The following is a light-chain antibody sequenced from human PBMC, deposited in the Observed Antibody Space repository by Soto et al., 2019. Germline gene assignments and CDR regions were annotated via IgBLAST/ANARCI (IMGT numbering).Light chain of an antibody. Sequence: EIGMTQSPATLSVSPGESATLSCRASQSVSSNLAWYQQKPGQAPRLLISGASTRATGIPVRFSGSGYGTEFTLTISSLQSEDYALYYCQQYNNWLWTFGQGTKVDVK. J-gene: IGKJ1*01. CDR1: QSVSSN. V-gene: IGKV3-15*01. CDR3: QQYNNWLWT. CDR2: GAS.